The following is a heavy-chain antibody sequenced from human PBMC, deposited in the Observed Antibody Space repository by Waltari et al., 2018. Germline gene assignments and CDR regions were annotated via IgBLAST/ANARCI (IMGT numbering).Heavy chain of an antibody. CDR2: IYHSGST. CDR1: GGAISRRGYS. V-gene: IGHV4-30-2*01. D-gene: IGHD6-19*01. J-gene: IGHJ4*02. CDR3: ASTVAGTSLAY. Sequence: QLQLQESGSGLVKPSQTLSLPCAVSGGAISRRGYSWSWIRQPPGKGLEWIGYIYHSGSTYYTPSLKSRVTISVDRSKNQFSLKLSSVTAADTAVYYCASTVAGTSLAYWGQGTLVTVSS.